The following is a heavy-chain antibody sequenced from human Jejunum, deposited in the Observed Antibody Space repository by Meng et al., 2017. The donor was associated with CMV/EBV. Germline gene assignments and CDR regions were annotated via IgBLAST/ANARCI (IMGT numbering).Heavy chain of an antibody. CDR1: GYSFSSYG. Sequence: CKNSGYSFSSYGINWVREAPGQRLEWMGWIDTKTGNPAYAPDFTGRFVFSMDTSVSTAYLEISSLRAEDTAVYYCTRGAGAHTAKYDFWGRGTLVTVSS. CDR2: IDTKTGNP. CDR3: TRGAGAHTAKYDF. D-gene: IGHD5-18*01. V-gene: IGHV7-4-1*02. J-gene: IGHJ4*02.